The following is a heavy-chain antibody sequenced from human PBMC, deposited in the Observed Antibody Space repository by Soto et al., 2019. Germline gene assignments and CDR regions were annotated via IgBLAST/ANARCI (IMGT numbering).Heavy chain of an antibody. CDR3: ARLMASWSDNWFDP. Sequence: PSETLSLTCAVSGGSISSGGYSWTWIRQPPGKGLEWVGYIYHSGSTYYNPSLKSRVTISVDRSKNQFSLKLSSVTAADTAVYYCARLMASWSDNWFDPWGQGTLVTVSS. CDR1: GGSISSGGYS. V-gene: IGHV4-30-2*01. CDR2: IYHSGST. J-gene: IGHJ5*02.